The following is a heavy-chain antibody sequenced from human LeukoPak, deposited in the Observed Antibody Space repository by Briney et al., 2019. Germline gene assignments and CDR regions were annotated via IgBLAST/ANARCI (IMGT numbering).Heavy chain of an antibody. CDR1: GGSISSYY. CDR3: ARTTEGGYTYGYFYYYYMDV. J-gene: IGHJ6*03. D-gene: IGHD5-18*01. CDR2: INHSGST. Sequence: SETLSLTCSVSGGSISSYYWSWIRQPPGKGLEWIGEINHSGSTNYNPSLKSRVTISVDRSKNQFSLKLSSVTAADTAVYYCARTTEGGYTYGYFYYYYMDVWGKGTTVTISS. V-gene: IGHV4-34*01.